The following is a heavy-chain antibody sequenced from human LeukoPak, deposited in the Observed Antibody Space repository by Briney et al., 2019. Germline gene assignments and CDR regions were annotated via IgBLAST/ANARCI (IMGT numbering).Heavy chain of an antibody. J-gene: IGHJ4*02. Sequence: ASVKVSCKASGGTFSSYAISWVRQAPGQGLEWMGGIIPIFGTANYAQKFQGRVTITTDESTSTAYMELSSLRSDDTAVYYCARDPPGYCTNGVCHINPTSPDYFDYWGQGTLVTVSS. D-gene: IGHD2-8*01. CDR1: GGTFSSYA. V-gene: IGHV1-69*05. CDR2: IIPIFGTA. CDR3: ARDPPGYCTNGVCHINPTSPDYFDY.